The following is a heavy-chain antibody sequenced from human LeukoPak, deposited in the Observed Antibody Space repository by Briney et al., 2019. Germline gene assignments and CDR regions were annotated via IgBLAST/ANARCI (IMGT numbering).Heavy chain of an antibody. CDR1: GFTFSSYA. J-gene: IGHJ4*02. CDR2: ISSNGGST. CDR3: ARVALVATIVGLDY. Sequence: PGGSLRLSCAASGFTFSSYAMHWVRQAPGKGLEYVSAISSNGGSTYYANSVKGRFTISRDNSKNTLYLQMGSLRAEDMAVYYCARVALVATIVGLDYWGQGTLVTVSS. D-gene: IGHD5-12*01. V-gene: IGHV3-64*01.